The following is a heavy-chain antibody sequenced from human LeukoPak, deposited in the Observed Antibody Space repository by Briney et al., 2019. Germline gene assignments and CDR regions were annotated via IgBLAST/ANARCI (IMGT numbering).Heavy chain of an antibody. V-gene: IGHV5-51*01. Sequence: GESLKISCKGSGYSFTNYWIGWVRQMPGKGLEWMGVIYPGDSDTRYSPSFQGQVTISADKSISTAYLQWSSLKASDTATYYCARQYSGTYYRSFDYWGRGTLVTVSS. CDR3: ARQYSGTYYRSFDY. D-gene: IGHD3-10*01. CDR2: IYPGDSDT. J-gene: IGHJ4*02. CDR1: GYSFTNYW.